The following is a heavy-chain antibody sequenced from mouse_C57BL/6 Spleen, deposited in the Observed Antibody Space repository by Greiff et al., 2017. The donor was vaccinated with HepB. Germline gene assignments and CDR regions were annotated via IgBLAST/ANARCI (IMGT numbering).Heavy chain of an antibody. CDR3: TRGNYGSCFDY. V-gene: IGHV1-15*01. D-gene: IGHD1-1*01. Sequence: VQLQQSGAELVRPGASVTLSCKASGYTFTDYEMHWVKQTPVHGLEWIGAIDPETGGTAYNQKFKGKAILTADKSSSTAYMELRSLTSEDSAVYYCTRGNYGSCFDYWGQGTTLTVSS. J-gene: IGHJ2*01. CDR1: GYTFTDYE. CDR2: IDPETGGT.